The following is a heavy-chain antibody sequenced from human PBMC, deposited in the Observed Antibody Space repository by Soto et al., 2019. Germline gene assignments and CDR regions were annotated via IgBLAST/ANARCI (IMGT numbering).Heavy chain of an antibody. Sequence: WESLKISCKGSGYSFTSYWIGWVRQMPGKGLEWMGIIYPGDSDTRYSPSFQGQVTISADKSISTAYLQWSSLKASDTAMYYCARRSLIAAAGTPLDYYYGMDVWGQGTTVTVSS. CDR3: ARRSLIAAAGTPLDYYYGMDV. CDR2: IYPGDSDT. V-gene: IGHV5-51*01. J-gene: IGHJ6*02. D-gene: IGHD6-13*01. CDR1: GYSFTSYW.